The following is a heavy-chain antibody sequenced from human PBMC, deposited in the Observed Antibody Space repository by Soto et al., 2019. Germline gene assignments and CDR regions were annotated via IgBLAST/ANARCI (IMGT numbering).Heavy chain of an antibody. CDR2: IIPIFGTA. CDR1: GGTFSSYA. Sequence: SVKVSWKASGGTFSSYAISWVSQAPGPGLEWMGGIIPIFGTANYAQKFQGRVTITADESTSTAYMELSSLRSEDTAVYYCAREASYYYDYGMDVWGQGTTVTVSS. J-gene: IGHJ6*02. V-gene: IGHV1-69*13. CDR3: AREASYYYDYGMDV.